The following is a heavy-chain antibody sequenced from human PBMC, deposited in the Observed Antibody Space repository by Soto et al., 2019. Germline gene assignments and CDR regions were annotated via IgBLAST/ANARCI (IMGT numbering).Heavy chain of an antibody. V-gene: IGHV5-10-1*01. CDR1: GYSFTSYW. Sequence: PGESLKISCKGSGYSFTSYWISWVRQMPGKGLEWMGRIDPSDSYTNYSPSFQGHVTISADKSISTAYLQWSSLKASDTAMYYCARLGAPVSDYDSSVGVWGQGTTVTVSS. CDR2: IDPSDSYT. J-gene: IGHJ6*02. D-gene: IGHD3-22*01. CDR3: ARLGAPVSDYDSSVGV.